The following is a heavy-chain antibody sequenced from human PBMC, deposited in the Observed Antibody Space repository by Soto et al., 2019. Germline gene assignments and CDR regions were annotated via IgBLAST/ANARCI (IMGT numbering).Heavy chain of an antibody. J-gene: IGHJ5*02. Sequence: QPGGSLRLSCAASGFTFSSYAMSWVRQAPGKGLEWVSAISGSGGSTYYADSVKGRFTISRDNSKNTLYLQMNSLRAEDTTVYYCAKDRNGYYDFWSGYTFDPWGQGTLVTVSS. CDR2: ISGSGGST. D-gene: IGHD3-3*01. CDR1: GFTFSSYA. V-gene: IGHV3-23*01. CDR3: AKDRNGYYDFWSGYTFDP.